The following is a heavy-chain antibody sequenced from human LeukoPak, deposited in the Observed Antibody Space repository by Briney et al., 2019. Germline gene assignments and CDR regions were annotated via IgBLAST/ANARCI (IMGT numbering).Heavy chain of an antibody. CDR1: GYSFTNYA. CDR2: ISAYNGNT. D-gene: IGHD5/OR15-5a*01. V-gene: IGHV1-18*01. J-gene: IGHJ6*03. CDR3: ARARRHSYSGVYIGDYYYYYMDV. Sequence: GASVKVSCKASGYSFTNYAISWVRQAPGQGLEWMGWISAYNGNTNYAQKLQGRVTMTTDTSTSTAYMELRSLRSDDTAVYYCARARRHSYSGVYIGDYYYYYMDVWGKGTAVTVSS.